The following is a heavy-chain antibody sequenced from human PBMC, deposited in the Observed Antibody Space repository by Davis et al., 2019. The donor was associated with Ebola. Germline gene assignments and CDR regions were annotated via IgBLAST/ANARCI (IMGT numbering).Heavy chain of an antibody. Sequence: PGGSLRLSCAASGSTLSGSAVNWVRQPSGKGLEWVGRMRSKPKNYATGYGSSVKGRFTISRDDSKNTAYLQMNSLTTDDTALYYCTTEPPLRDYWGQGTLVTVSS. D-gene: IGHD2-8*01. CDR3: TTEPPLRDY. CDR1: GSTLSGSA. CDR2: MRSKPKNYAT. V-gene: IGHV3-73*01. J-gene: IGHJ4*02.